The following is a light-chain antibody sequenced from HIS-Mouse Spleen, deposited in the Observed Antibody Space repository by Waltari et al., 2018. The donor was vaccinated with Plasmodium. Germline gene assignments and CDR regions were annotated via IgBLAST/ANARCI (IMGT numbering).Light chain of an antibody. V-gene: IGLV3-1*01. CDR1: KLGHKY. CDR2: QDS. J-gene: IGLJ2*01. Sequence: SYELTQPPSVSVSPGQTASITCSGDKLGHKYACWYQQKPGPSPVLVIYQDSKRPSGIPERFSGSNSGNTATLTISGTQAMDEADYYCQAWDSSTVVFGGGTKLTVL. CDR3: QAWDSSTVV.